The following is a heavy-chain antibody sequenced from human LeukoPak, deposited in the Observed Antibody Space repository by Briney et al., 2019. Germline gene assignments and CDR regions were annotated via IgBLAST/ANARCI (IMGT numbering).Heavy chain of an antibody. CDR2: INSDGYNI. CDR1: GFTFSGYW. CDR3: ARGLYNGMDV. Sequence: GGSLRLSCAASGFTFSGYWMHWVRQTPGKGLVWVSRINSDGYNITYADSVRGRFTISRDNARNTLYLQMNSLRAEDTAVYFCARGLYNGMDVWGQGTTVTVSS. V-gene: IGHV3-74*01. J-gene: IGHJ6*02.